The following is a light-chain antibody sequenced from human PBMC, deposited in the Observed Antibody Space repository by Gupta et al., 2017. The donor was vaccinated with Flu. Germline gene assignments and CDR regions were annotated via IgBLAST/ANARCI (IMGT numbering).Light chain of an antibody. Sequence: LIYNDNQRPSGVPDRFSGSQSGTSASLAIGGLQSEDEADYYCAAWDDSLTALSADGSLTGLWVFGGGTKLSVL. V-gene: IGLV1-44*01. CDR2: NDN. J-gene: IGLJ3*02. CDR3: AAWDDSLTALSADGSLTGLWV.